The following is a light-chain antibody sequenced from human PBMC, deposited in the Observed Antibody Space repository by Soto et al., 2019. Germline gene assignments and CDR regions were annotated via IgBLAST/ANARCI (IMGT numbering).Light chain of an antibody. CDR2: DTS. V-gene: IGKV3-20*01. CDR1: QSVSSSY. Sequence: EIVLTQSPGTLSLSPGERATLSCRASQSVSSSYLAWYQQKPGQAPRLLIYDTSSRATGIPDRFSGSASGTDFTLAISRLEPEDFAVYYCQQCGSSPSFGQGTKVELK. CDR3: QQCGSSPS. J-gene: IGKJ1*01.